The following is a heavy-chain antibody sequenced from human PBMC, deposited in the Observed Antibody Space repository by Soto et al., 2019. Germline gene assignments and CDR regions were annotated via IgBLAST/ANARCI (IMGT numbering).Heavy chain of an antibody. Sequence: GGSLRLSCAASGFTFSSYGMHWVRQAPGKGLEWVAVIWYDGSNKYYADSVKGRFTISRDNSKNTLYLQMNSLRAEDTAVYYCARVAQTGVFGVVMNYYYYGMDVWGQGTTVTVSS. CDR2: IWYDGSNK. D-gene: IGHD3-3*01. V-gene: IGHV3-33*01. CDR3: ARVAQTGVFGVVMNYYYYGMDV. CDR1: GFTFSSYG. J-gene: IGHJ6*02.